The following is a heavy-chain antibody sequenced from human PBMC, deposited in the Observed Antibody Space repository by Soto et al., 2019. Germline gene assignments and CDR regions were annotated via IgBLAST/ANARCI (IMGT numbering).Heavy chain of an antibody. CDR2: IYYSGST. CDR1: GGSISSYY. J-gene: IGHJ6*02. CDR3: ARDHPAPHDFWSGYFHRGAPYYYYYGMDV. Sequence: SAETLSLTCTVSGGSISSYYWSWIRQPPGKGLEWIGYIYYSGSTNYNPSLKSRDTISVDTSKNQFSLKLSSVTAADTAVYYCARDHPAPHDFWSGYFHRGAPYYYYYGMDVWGQGTTVTVSS. V-gene: IGHV4-59*01. D-gene: IGHD3-3*01.